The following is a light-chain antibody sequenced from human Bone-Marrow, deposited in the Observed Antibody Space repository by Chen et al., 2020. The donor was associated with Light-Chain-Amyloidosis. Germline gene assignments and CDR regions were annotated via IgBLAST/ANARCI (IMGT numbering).Light chain of an antibody. J-gene: IGLJ1*01. CDR1: PFPGKF. V-gene: IGLV3-25*03. CDR3: QSLDSSGNFFV. Sequence: SELTQSPSVSVSPGPTARITCSGVPFPGKFAPWYHQKPGQAPVLVIFKDRERPSGIPERFSGSSSGAIVTLTISGAQAEDEAEYYCQSLDSSGNFFVFGGVTKVTVL. CDR2: KDR.